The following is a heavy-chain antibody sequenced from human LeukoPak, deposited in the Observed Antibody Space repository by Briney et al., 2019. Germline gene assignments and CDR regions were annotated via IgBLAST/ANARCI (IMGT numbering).Heavy chain of an antibody. D-gene: IGHD6-19*01. J-gene: IGHJ4*02. CDR3: ARDRGAVAATWFDY. Sequence: GGSLRLSCAAPGFSFDDYAIHWVRQAPGKGLEWVSLISGDGGSTFYADSVKGRFTISRDNAKNSLYLQMDGLRAEDTAVYYCARDRGAVAATWFDYWGQGTLVTVSS. CDR2: ISGDGGST. V-gene: IGHV3-43*02. CDR1: GFSFDDYA.